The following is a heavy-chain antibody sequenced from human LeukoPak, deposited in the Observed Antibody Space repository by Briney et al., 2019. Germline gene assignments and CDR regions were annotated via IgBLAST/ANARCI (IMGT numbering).Heavy chain of an antibody. CDR3: ARENYYGSGSYPFDY. CDR2: ISSSGSNK. V-gene: IGHV3-48*03. D-gene: IGHD3-10*01. J-gene: IGHJ4*02. Sequence: GGSLRLSCAASGFTFSSYEMNWVRQVPGKGLEWISYISSSGSNKYYADSVKGRFTISRDNAKNSLYLQMDSLRAEDTAVYYCARENYYGSGSYPFDYWGQGTLVIVSS. CDR1: GFTFSSYE.